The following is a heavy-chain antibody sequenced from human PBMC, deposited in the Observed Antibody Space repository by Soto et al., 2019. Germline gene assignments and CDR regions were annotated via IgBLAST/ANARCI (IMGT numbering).Heavy chain of an antibody. J-gene: IGHJ6*02. CDR3: SKDAVVVADGGLDYYYGMDV. D-gene: IGHD2-15*01. V-gene: IGHV3-43*01. Sequence: HPGGSLRLSCAASGFTFDDYTMHWVRQAPGKGLEWVSLISWDGGSIYYAYSLKGRFTISRDNSKNSLFLQMNSLRTEDTALYYFSKDAVVVADGGLDYYYGMDVWGQGTTVTVSS. CDR2: ISWDGGSI. CDR1: GFTFDDYT.